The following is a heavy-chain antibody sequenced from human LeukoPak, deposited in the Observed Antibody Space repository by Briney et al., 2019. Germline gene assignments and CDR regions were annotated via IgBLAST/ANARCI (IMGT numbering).Heavy chain of an antibody. CDR2: MNPNSGNT. D-gene: IGHD6-13*01. CDR1: GYTFTSYD. CDR3: ARRAAAGYYYYYYMDV. V-gene: IGHV1-8*03. J-gene: IGHJ6*03. Sequence: ASVKVSCKAPGYTFTSYDINWVRQATGQGLEWMGWMNPNSGNTGYAQKFQGRVTITRNTSISTAYMELSSLRSEDTAVYYCARRAAAGYYYYYYMDVWGKGTTVTVSS.